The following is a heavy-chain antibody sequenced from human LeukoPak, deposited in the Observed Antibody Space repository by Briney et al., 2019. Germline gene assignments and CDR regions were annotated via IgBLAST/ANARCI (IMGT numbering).Heavy chain of an antibody. CDR2: IYSGGST. J-gene: IGHJ4*02. CDR1: GFIVSSNY. V-gene: IGHV3-66*02. CDR3: ARSWDARLNFDY. Sequence: GGSLRLSCAASGFIVSSNYMNWVRQAPGKGLEWVSVIYSGGSTYYADSVKGRFTISRDNSKNTVNLQMNDLRAEDTAVYYCARSWDARLNFDYWGQGTLATVSS. D-gene: IGHD1-26*01.